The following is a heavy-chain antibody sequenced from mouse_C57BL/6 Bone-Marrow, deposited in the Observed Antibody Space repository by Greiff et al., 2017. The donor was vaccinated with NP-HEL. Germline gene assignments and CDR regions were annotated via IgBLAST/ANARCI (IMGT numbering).Heavy chain of an antibody. CDR3: ARRDDGYNFDY. D-gene: IGHD2-3*01. V-gene: IGHV5-6*02. CDR1: GFTFSSYG. J-gene: IGHJ2*01. CDR2: ISSGGSYT. Sequence: EVMLVESGGDLVKPGGSLKLSCAASGFTFSSYGMSWVRQTPDKRLEWVATISSGGSYTYYLDSVKGRFTISRDNAKNTLYLQMSSLKSEDTAMYYCARRDDGYNFDYWGQGTTLTVSS.